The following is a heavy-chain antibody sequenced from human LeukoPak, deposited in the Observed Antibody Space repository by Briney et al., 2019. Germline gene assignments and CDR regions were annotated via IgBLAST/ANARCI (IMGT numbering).Heavy chain of an antibody. D-gene: IGHD3-22*01. CDR1: GFTFSNYG. Sequence: PGGSLRLSCAASGFTFSNYGMHWVRQAPGKGLEWVAVISHDGSNKYYTDSVKGRFTISRDNSKNTLYLQMNSLRAEDTAVYYCAKDRRSSGYYYGDAFDMWGQGTMVTVSS. CDR2: ISHDGSNK. J-gene: IGHJ3*02. CDR3: AKDRRSSGYYYGDAFDM. V-gene: IGHV3-30*18.